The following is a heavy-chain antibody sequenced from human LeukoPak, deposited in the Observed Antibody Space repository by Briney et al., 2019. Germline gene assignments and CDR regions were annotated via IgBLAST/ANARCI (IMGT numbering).Heavy chain of an antibody. V-gene: IGHV4-30-2*01. CDR2: IYHSGST. CDR1: GGSISSGGYY. J-gene: IGHJ4*02. CDR3: ARTNQFDY. Sequence: SETLSLTCTVSGGSISSGGYYWSWIRQPPGKGLEWIGYIYHSGSTYYNPSLKSRVTISVDRSKNQFSLKLSSVTAADTAVYYCARTNQFDYWGQGTLVTVSS. D-gene: IGHD1-14*01.